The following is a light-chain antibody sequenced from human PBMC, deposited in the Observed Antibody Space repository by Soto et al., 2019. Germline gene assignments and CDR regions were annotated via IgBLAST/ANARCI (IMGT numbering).Light chain of an antibody. CDR3: QQYNSYLLT. J-gene: IGKJ3*01. V-gene: IGKV1-5*01. Sequence: MTQSPLSLPVTPGEPASISCRSSQSFLHSNGYNYLAWYQQKPGKAPNLLIYDASSLESGVPSRFSGSGFGTEFTLTISSLQPDGFATYYCQQYNSYLLTCGPGTKWIS. CDR2: DAS. CDR1: QSFLHSNGYNY.